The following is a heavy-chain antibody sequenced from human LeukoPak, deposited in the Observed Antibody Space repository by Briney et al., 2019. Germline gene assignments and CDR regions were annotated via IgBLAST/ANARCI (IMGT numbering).Heavy chain of an antibody. D-gene: IGHD3-22*01. Sequence: SETLSLTCTVSGGSISSSSYYWGWIRQPPGKGLEWIGSIYYSGSTYYNPSLKSRVTISVDTSKNQFSLKLSSVTAADTAVYYCARHEKYDSSGYYYDEVSFFDYWGQGTLVTVSS. CDR2: IYYSGST. J-gene: IGHJ4*02. CDR3: ARHEKYDSSGYYYDEVSFFDY. V-gene: IGHV4-39*01. CDR1: GGSISSSSYY.